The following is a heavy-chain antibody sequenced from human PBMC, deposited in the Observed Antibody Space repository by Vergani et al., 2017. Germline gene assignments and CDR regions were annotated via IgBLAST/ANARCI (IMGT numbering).Heavy chain of an antibody. CDR3: ARQFWVSQGVGAFET. J-gene: IGHJ3*02. CDR2: VFHSGSA. V-gene: IGHV4-38-2*02. CDR1: GYSISRGYY. D-gene: IGHD3-16*01. Sequence: QVQLQESGPGLVKPSETLSLTCSVSGYSISRGYYWGWIRQPPGKWLEWIVTVFHSGSAYYNPSLRRRVTISVETSKNQFSLRLTTLTAADTAVYYCARQFWVSQGVGAFETWGRGTEVSVSS.